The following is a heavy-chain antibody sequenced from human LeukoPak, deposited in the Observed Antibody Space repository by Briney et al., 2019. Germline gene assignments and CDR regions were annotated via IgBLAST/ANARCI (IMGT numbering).Heavy chain of an antibody. J-gene: IGHJ4*02. CDR2: MNPNSGNT. CDR3: ARSRDGYNLFVD. D-gene: IGHD5-24*01. V-gene: IGHV1-8*03. CDR1: GYTFTSYD. Sequence: ASVKVSCKASGYTFTSYDINWVRQATGQRLEWMGWMNPNSGNTGYAQKFQGRVTITRNTSISTAYMELSSLRSEDTAVYYCARSRDGYNLFVDWGQGTLVTVSS.